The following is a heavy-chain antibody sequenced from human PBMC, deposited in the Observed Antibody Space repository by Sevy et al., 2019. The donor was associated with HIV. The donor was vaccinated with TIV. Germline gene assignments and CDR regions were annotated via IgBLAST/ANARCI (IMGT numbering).Heavy chain of an antibody. J-gene: IGHJ4*02. CDR2: ISSSSSTI. D-gene: IGHD5-12*01. Sequence: GGSLRLSCAASGFTFSSYSMNWVRQAPGKGLEWVSYISSSSSTIYYADSVKGRFTISRDNAKNSLYLQMNSLRAEDTAVYYCARVLGYSGYENFDYWGQRTLVTVSS. CDR1: GFTFSSYS. CDR3: ARVLGYSGYENFDY. V-gene: IGHV3-48*01.